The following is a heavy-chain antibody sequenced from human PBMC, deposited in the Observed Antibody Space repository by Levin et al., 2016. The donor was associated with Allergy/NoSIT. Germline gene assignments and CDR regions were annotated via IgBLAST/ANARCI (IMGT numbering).Heavy chain of an antibody. CDR3: ARDQPPSYCSSTSCPGGWFDP. CDR2: IIPIFGTA. J-gene: IGHJ5*02. D-gene: IGHD2-2*01. V-gene: IGHV1-69*01. Sequence: WVRQAPGQGLEWMGGIIPIFGTANYAQKFQGRVTITADESTSTAYMELSSLRSEDTAVYYCARDQPPSYCSSTSCPGGWFDPWGQGTLVTVSS.